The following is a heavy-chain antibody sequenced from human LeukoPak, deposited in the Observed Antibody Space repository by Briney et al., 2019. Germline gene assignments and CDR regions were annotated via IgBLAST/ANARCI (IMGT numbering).Heavy chain of an antibody. CDR2: INPNSGGT. CDR1: GYTFTGYY. CDR3: ERAVAGTHYYYYYYLDV. V-gene: IGHV1-2*02. D-gene: IGHD6-19*01. J-gene: IGHJ6*03. Sequence: ASVKVSCKASGYTFTGYYMHWVRQAPGQGLEWMGWINPNSGGTNYAQKFQGRVTMTRDTSISPAYMELSRLRSDDTAVYYCERAVAGTHYYYYYYLDVWGKGTTVTISS.